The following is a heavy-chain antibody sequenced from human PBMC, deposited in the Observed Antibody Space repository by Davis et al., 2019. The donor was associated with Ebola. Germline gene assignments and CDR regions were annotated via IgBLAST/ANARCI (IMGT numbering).Heavy chain of an antibody. CDR1: GGSMSGYY. V-gene: IGHV4-59*01. CDR3: ARRVYSRSGFDS. D-gene: IGHD2-8*01. CDR2: IYHSGNT. Sequence: SETLSLTCTVSGGSMSGYYWTWIRQPPGKGLEWIAYIYHSGNTNYNPSLKSRVTISIDTSKSQFSLNLNSVTAADTAVYYCARRVYSRSGFDSWGQGTLVTVSS. J-gene: IGHJ4*02.